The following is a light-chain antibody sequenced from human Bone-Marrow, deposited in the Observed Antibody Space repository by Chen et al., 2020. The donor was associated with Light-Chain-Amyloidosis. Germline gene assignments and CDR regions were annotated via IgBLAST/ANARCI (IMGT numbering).Light chain of an antibody. J-gene: IGKJ1*01. V-gene: IGKV3-20*01. CDR1: QSVTSSY. Sequence: EIVLTQSPGTLSLSPGERATLSCSASQSVTSSYLAWYQQRPGQAPRLLIYGASSRATGIPDRFSGSGSGTDFTLTISRLEPEDFAVYYCQQYGDSPATFGQGTKVEIK. CDR2: GAS. CDR3: QQYGDSPAT.